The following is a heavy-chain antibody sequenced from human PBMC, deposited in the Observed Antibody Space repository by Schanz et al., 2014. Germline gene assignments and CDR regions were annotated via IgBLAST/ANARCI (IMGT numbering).Heavy chain of an antibody. J-gene: IGHJ3*01. CDR2: ISPTGSST. V-gene: IGHV3-23*04. D-gene: IGHD5-12*01. Sequence: EVQLVESGGGVVRPGGSLRLSCAASGFGFDDYAMSWVRQAPGKGLEWVSNISPTGSSTYYADSVKGRFTIARDNSKNMVFLQMNSLRVEDTAIYYCARDEGKDGYNLAFDVWGQGTLVTVS. CDR3: ARDEGKDGYNLAFDV. CDR1: GFGFDDYA.